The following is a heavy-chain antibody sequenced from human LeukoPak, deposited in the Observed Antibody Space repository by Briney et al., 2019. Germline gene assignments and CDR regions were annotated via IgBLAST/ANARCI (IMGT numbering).Heavy chain of an antibody. CDR2: IYYSGST. CDR1: GGSISSYY. D-gene: IGHD3-3*01. V-gene: IGHV4-59*08. Sequence: PSETLSLTCTVSGGSISSYYWSWIQQPPGKGLEWIGYIYYSGSTNYNPSLKSRVTISVDTSKNQFSLKLSSVTAADTAVYYCARLCPSDSYYDFWSGYPPTFTNYYYGMDVWGQGTTVTVSS. J-gene: IGHJ6*02. CDR3: ARLCPSDSYYDFWSGYPPTFTNYYYGMDV.